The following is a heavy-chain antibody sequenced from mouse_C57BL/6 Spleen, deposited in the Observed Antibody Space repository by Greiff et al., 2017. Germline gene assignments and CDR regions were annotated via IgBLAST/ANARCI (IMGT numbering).Heavy chain of an antibody. Sequence: EVQVVESGGGLVQPGGSLSLSCAASGFTFTDYYMSWVRQPPGKALEWLGFIRNKANGYTTEYSASVKGRFTISRDNSQIILYLQMNALGAEDSATYYCARLYGNYVWYFDVWGTGTTVTVSS. CDR3: ARLYGNYVWYFDV. J-gene: IGHJ1*03. CDR2: IRNKANGYTT. V-gene: IGHV7-3*01. D-gene: IGHD2-1*01. CDR1: GFTFTDYY.